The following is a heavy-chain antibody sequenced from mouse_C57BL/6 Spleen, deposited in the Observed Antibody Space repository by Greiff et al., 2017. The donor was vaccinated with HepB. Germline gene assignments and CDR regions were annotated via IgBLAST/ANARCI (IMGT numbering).Heavy chain of an antibody. CDR3: ARDWRDGYYFDY. V-gene: IGHV3-6*01. D-gene: IGHD3-3*01. J-gene: IGHJ2*01. Sequence: VQLKESGPGLVKPSQSLSLTCSVTGYSITSGYYWNWIRQFPGNKLEWMGYISYDGSNNYNPSLKKRISITRDTSKNQIFLKLNSVTTEDTATYYCARDWRDGYYFDYWGQGTTLTVSS. CDR2: ISYDGSN. CDR1: GYSITSGYY.